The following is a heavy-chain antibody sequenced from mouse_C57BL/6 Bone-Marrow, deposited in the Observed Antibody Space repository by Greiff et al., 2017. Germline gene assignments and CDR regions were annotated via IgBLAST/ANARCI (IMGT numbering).Heavy chain of an antibody. V-gene: IGHV5-4*03. CDR1: GFTFSSYA. CDR3: ARITTGALFDY. J-gene: IGHJ2*01. D-gene: IGHD1-1*01. Sequence: EVMLVESGGGLVKPGGSLKLSCAASGFTFSSYAMSWVRQTPEKRLEWVATISDGGSYTYYPDNVKGRFTISRDNAKNNLYLQMSHLKSEDTAMYYCARITTGALFDYWGQGTTLTVSS. CDR2: ISDGGSYT.